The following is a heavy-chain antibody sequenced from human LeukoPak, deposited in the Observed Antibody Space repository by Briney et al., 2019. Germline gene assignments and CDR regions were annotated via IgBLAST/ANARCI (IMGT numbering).Heavy chain of an antibody. CDR1: GFTVSSNY. CDR3: VRGGISGWLQSWDYYYGMDV. D-gene: IGHD6-19*01. CDR2: IYSGGST. V-gene: IGHV3-53*01. Sequence: GGSLRLSCAASGFTVSSNYMSWVRQAPGKGLEWVSVIYSGGSTYYADSVKGRFTISRDNSKNTLYLQMNSLRAEDTAVYYCVRGGISGWLQSWDYYYGMDVWGQGTTVTVS. J-gene: IGHJ6*02.